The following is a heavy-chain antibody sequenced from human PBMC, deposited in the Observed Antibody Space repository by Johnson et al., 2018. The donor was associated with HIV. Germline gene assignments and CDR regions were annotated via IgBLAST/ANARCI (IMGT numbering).Heavy chain of an antibody. V-gene: IGHV3-66*01. Sequence: VQLVESGGGLVQPGGSLRLSCAVSGFTSSNYMSWVRQAPGKGLEWVSVIYSGGSTYYADSVKGRFTISRDNSKNTLYLQMNSLRAEDTAVYYCARERGLGHAFDIWGQGTMVTVSS. CDR3: ARERGLGHAFDI. J-gene: IGHJ3*02. CDR1: GFTSSNY. CDR2: IYSGGST. D-gene: IGHD7-27*01.